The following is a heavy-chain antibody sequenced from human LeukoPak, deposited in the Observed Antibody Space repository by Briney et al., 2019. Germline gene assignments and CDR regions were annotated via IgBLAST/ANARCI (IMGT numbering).Heavy chain of an antibody. V-gene: IGHV1-2*02. CDR1: GYTFTGYY. CDR3: ARRGIAVAAFDP. Sequence: ASVKVSCKASGYTFTGYYMHWVRQAPGQGLEWMGWINPNSGGTNYAQKFPGRVTMTRDTSISTAYMELSRLRSDDTAVYYCARRGIAVAAFDPWGQGTLVTVSS. J-gene: IGHJ5*02. CDR2: INPNSGGT. D-gene: IGHD6-19*01.